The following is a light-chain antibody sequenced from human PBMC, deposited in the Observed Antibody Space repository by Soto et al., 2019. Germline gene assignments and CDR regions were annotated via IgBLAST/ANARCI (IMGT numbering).Light chain of an antibody. CDR2: GAS. CDR1: QSVSSY. J-gene: IGKJ4*01. CDR3: QQYGSSPLT. V-gene: IGKV3-20*01. Sequence: EIVLTQSPGTLSLSPGERATLSCRASQSVSSYLAWYQQKPGQAPRLVIYGASSRATGIPDRFSGSGSGTDFTLTISRLEPEDFAVYYCQQYGSSPLTLGGGTKVESK.